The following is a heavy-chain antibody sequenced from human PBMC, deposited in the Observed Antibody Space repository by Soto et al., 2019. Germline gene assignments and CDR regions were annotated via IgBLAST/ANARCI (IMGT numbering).Heavy chain of an antibody. Sequence: WASVKVSCKASGGTFSSYAISWVRQAPGQGLEWMGGIIPIFGTANYAQKFQGRVTITADESTSTAYMELSSLRSEDTAVYYCARGGYSSSWRNWFDPWGQGTLVTVSS. D-gene: IGHD6-13*01. CDR3: ARGGYSSSWRNWFDP. V-gene: IGHV1-69*13. CDR2: IIPIFGTA. CDR1: GGTFSSYA. J-gene: IGHJ5*02.